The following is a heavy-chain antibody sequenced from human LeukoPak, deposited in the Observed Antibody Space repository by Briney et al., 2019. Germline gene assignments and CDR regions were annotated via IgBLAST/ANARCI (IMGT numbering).Heavy chain of an antibody. D-gene: IGHD3-10*01. CDR1: GFTFSSYS. CDR2: ISSSSSDI. Sequence: GGSLRLSCAASGFTFSSYSMNWVRQAPGQGLEWVSSISSSSSDIYYADSVKGRFTISRDNAKNSLYLQMNSLRAADTAVYYCARSPETYYYGSGSYDDYWGQGTLVTVSS. J-gene: IGHJ4*02. V-gene: IGHV3-21*01. CDR3: ARSPETYYYGSGSYDDY.